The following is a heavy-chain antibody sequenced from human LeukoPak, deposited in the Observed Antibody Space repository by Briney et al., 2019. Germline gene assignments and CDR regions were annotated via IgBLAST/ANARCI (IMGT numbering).Heavy chain of an antibody. Sequence: PSETLSLTCTVSGGSISSSSYYWGWIRQPPGKGLEWIGSIYYSGSTYYNPSLKSRVTISVDTSKNQFSLKLSSVTAADTAVYYCARRRGSGWYLAYYFDYWGQGTLVTVSS. J-gene: IGHJ4*02. CDR2: IYYSGST. V-gene: IGHV4-39*01. D-gene: IGHD6-13*01. CDR3: ARRRGSGWYLAYYFDY. CDR1: GGSISSSSYY.